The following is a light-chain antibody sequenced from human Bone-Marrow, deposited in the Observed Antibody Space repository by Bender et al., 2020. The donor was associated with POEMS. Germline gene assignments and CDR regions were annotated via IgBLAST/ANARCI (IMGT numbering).Light chain of an antibody. J-gene: IGLJ3*02. CDR2: EAT. CDR1: SNYNL. V-gene: IGLV2-23*01. CDR3: QSYDSTLSAWV. Sequence: QSALTQPASVSGSPGQSVTISCTGTSNYNLVSWYQQHPDKAPKLLISEATKRPSGVSDRFSGSKSGNTASLTISGLQSDDEADYYCQSYDSTLSAWVFGGGTKLTVL.